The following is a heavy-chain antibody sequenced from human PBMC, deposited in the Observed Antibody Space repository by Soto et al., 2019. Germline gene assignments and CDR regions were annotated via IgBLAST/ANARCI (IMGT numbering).Heavy chain of an antibody. Sequence: PSETLSLTCTVSCGSISSGDYYWSWIRQPPGKGLEWIGYIYYSGSTYYNPSLKSRVTISVDTSKNQFSLKLSSVTAADTAVYYCARNRLELYYYYYYGMDVWGQGTTVTVSS. D-gene: IGHD1-7*01. CDR2: IYYSGST. V-gene: IGHV4-30-4*01. CDR1: CGSISSGDYY. J-gene: IGHJ6*02. CDR3: ARNRLELYYYYYYGMDV.